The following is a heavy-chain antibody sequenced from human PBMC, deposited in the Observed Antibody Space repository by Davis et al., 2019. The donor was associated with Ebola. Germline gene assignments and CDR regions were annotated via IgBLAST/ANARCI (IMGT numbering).Heavy chain of an antibody. Sequence: GESLKISCAASGFTFSSYWMHWARQAPGKGLVWVSRINSDGSSTSYADSVKGRFTISRDNAKNTLYLQMNSLRAEDTAVYYCARGVSRGSYYLMNYWGQGTLVTVSS. J-gene: IGHJ4*02. CDR2: INSDGSST. D-gene: IGHD1-26*01. V-gene: IGHV3-74*01. CDR1: GFTFSSYW. CDR3: ARGVSRGSYYLMNY.